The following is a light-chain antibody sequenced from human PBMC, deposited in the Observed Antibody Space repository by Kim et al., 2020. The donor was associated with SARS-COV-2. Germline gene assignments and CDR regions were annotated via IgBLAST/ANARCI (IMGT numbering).Light chain of an antibody. CDR3: QQYKNWRT. V-gene: IGKV3-15*01. CDR1: QSVSSK. J-gene: IGKJ1*01. CDR2: GAS. Sequence: VSPGERATLSCRARQSVSSKVAWYQQNPGQAPRLLIYGASTRATGIPARFTGSWSGTEFTLTISSLQSEDFGVYYWQQYKNWRTFGQGTKVDIK.